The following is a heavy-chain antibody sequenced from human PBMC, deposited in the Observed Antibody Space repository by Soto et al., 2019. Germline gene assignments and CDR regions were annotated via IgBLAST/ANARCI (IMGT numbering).Heavy chain of an antibody. CDR1: GGTFSSYA. D-gene: IGHD3-22*01. V-gene: IGHV1-69*13. J-gene: IGHJ3*02. CDR2: IIPIFGTA. Sequence: ASVKVSCKASGGTFSSYAISWVRQAPGQGLEWMGGIIPIFGTANYAQKFQGRVTITADESTSTAYMELSSLRSEDTAVYYCARVGITMIVVETDAFAIWGQGTMVTVSS. CDR3: ARVGITMIVVETDAFAI.